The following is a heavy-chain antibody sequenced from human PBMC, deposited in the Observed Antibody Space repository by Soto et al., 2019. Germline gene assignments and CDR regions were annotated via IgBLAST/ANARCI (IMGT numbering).Heavy chain of an antibody. CDR1: GYTFTSYG. CDR2: ISAYNGNT. V-gene: IGHV1-18*01. D-gene: IGHD6-19*01. J-gene: IGHJ5*02. CDR3: ARVGQWLLQNWFDP. Sequence: VASVKVSCKASGYTFTSYGISWVRQAPGQGLEWMGWISAYNGNTNYAQKLQGRVTMTTDTSTSTAYMELRSLRSDDTAVYYCARVGQWLLQNWFDPWGQGTLVTVSS.